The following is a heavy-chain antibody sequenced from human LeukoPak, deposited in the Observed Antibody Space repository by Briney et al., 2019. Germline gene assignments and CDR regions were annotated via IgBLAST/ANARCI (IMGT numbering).Heavy chain of an antibody. CDR2: ISSSGSTI. V-gene: IGHV3-48*03. CDR3: ARNQIPGYSSGWYRNWFDP. J-gene: IGHJ5*02. Sequence: GGSLRLSCAASGFTCSSYEMNWVRQAPGKGLERVSYISSSGSTIYYADSVKGRFTISRENAKNSLYLQMNSLRAEDTAVYYCARNQIPGYSSGWYRNWFDPWGQGTLVTVSS. CDR1: GFTCSSYE. D-gene: IGHD6-19*01.